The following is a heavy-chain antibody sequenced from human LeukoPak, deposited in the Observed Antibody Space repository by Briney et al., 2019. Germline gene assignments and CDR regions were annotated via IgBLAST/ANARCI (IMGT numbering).Heavy chain of an antibody. Sequence: SETLSLTCTVSGGSISTYYWNWIRQPPGKGLEWIGYIYHSGSTNYNPSLQSRVTISVDTSKNQFSLKLSSVTAADTAVYYCVTRNWNYGHFDYWGQGTLVTVSS. D-gene: IGHD1-7*01. CDR1: GGSISTYY. V-gene: IGHV4-4*08. J-gene: IGHJ4*02. CDR2: IYHSGST. CDR3: VTRNWNYGHFDY.